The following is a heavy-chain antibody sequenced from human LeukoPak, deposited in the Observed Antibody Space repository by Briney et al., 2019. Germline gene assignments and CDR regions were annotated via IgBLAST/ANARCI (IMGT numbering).Heavy chain of an antibody. CDR2: IYTSGST. CDR3: ARGGSVAFLDY. D-gene: IGHD2-15*01. Sequence: SETLSLTRTVSGGSISSSSYYWGWIRQPPGKGLEWIGRIYTSGSTNYNPSLKSRVTMSVDTSKNQFSLKLSSVTAADTAVYYCARGGSVAFLDYWGQGTLVTVSS. V-gene: IGHV4-39*07. J-gene: IGHJ4*02. CDR1: GGSISSSSYY.